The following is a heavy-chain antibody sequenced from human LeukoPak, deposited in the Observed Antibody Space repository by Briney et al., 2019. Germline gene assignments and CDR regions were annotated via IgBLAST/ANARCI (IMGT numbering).Heavy chain of an antibody. V-gene: IGHV3-74*01. CDR1: GFTFSNYW. D-gene: IGHD6-19*01. CDR3: ATKQWLAPPPDS. J-gene: IGHJ4*02. CDR2: INTDGTVT. Sequence: PGGSLRLSCEASGFTFSNYWKLWVRQAPGKGLESVSRINTDGTVTTYADSVKGRFTVSRDNADNTMFLQMNSVRDEDTAVYYCATKQWLAPPPDSWGQGTPVTVSS.